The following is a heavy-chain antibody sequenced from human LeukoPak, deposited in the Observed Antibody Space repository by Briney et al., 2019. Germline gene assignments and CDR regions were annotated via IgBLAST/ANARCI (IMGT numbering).Heavy chain of an antibody. J-gene: IGHJ4*02. V-gene: IGHV4-59*01. CDR3: ARGVQRAVFLPYYFDY. Sequence: PSETLSLTCTVSGGSISRYYWRWIRQPPGKGLEWIGDIYYSGSTNYNPSLKSRVTISVDTSKNQFSLKLSSVTAADTAVYYCARGVQRAVFLPYYFDYWGQGTLVTVSS. CDR2: IYYSGST. D-gene: IGHD3-10*01. CDR1: GGSISRYY.